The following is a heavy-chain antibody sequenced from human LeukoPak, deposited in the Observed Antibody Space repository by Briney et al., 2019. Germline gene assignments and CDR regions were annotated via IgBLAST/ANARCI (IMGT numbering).Heavy chain of an antibody. CDR2: INPSGGST. Sequence: ASVKVSCKASGGTFSSYAISWVRQAPGQGLEWMGIINPSGGSTSYAQKFQGRVTMTRDTSASTVYVELSSLRSEDTAIYYCARIRDGYNDAYDIWGQGTVVTVPS. D-gene: IGHD5-24*01. V-gene: IGHV1-46*01. CDR1: GGTFSSYA. CDR3: ARIRDGYNDAYDI. J-gene: IGHJ3*02.